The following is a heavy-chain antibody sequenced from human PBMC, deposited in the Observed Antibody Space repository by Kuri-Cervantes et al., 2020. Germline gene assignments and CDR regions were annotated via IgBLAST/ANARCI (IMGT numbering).Heavy chain of an antibody. V-gene: IGHV4-59*12. Sequence: GSLRLSCTVSGGSISSYYWSWIRQPPGKGLEWIGYIYYSGSTNYNPSLKSRVTISVDTSKNQFSLKLSSVTAADTAVYYCARGVGWFDPWGQGTLVTVSS. CDR2: IYYSGST. D-gene: IGHD3-10*01. CDR1: GGSISSYY. CDR3: ARGVGWFDP. J-gene: IGHJ5*02.